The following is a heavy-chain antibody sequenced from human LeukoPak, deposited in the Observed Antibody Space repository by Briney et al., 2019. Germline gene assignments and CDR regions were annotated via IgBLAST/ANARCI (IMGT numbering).Heavy chain of an antibody. D-gene: IGHD2-21*01. CDR1: GFTFSNYW. J-gene: IGHJ4*02. V-gene: IGHV3-7*04. CDR2: INQDGSEK. CDR3: ARDIYGGHDY. Sequence: GGSVRLSCAASGFTFSNYWMSWVRQAPGKGLEWVANINQDGSEKSYVDSVEGRFTISRDNAKKSLYLHVNSLRAEDTAVYYCARDIYGGHDYWGQGTMLTVSS.